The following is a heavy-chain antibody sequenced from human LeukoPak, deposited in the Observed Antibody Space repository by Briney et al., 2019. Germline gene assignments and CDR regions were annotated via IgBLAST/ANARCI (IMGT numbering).Heavy chain of an antibody. D-gene: IGHD2-15*01. CDR1: GGSFSGYY. Sequence: SETLSLTCAVYGGSFSGYYWSWIRQPPGKGREWIGEINHSGSTNYNPSLKSRVTISVDTSKNQFSLKLSSVTAADTAVYYCARGSQSLGYCSGGSCRAKIFDYWGQGTLVTVSS. CDR3: ARGSQSLGYCSGGSCRAKIFDY. V-gene: IGHV4-34*01. CDR2: INHSGST. J-gene: IGHJ4*02.